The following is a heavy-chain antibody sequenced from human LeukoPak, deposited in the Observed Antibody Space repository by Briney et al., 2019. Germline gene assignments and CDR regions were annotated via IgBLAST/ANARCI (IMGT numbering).Heavy chain of an antibody. CDR2: IYTGGSP. V-gene: IGHV3-53*01. CDR1: GFTVTSNY. D-gene: IGHD6-13*01. Sequence: GGSLRPSCVASGFTVTSNYVTWVRQAPGKGLEWVSVIYTGGSPYYADSVKGRFAISRDISKNTVYLQMYSLRAEDTAVYYCARGAATGPTLGLDYWGQGTLVTVSS. J-gene: IGHJ4*02. CDR3: ARGAATGPTLGLDY.